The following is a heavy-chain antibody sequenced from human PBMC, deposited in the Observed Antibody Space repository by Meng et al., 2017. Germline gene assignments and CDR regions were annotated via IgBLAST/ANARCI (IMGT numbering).Heavy chain of an antibody. CDR2: INHSGSN. Sequence: HRHQGGAGLLKPSVTLSLTGAVYGGYFSGYYWSWIRQPPGKELEWIGEINHSGSNNYNPSLKSRVTISVDTSKNQFSLKLSSVTAADTAVYYCARVGKVVTAPLTYWGQGTLVTVSS. J-gene: IGHJ4*02. CDR3: ARVGKVVTAPLTY. CDR1: GGYFSGYY. V-gene: IGHV4-34*01. D-gene: IGHD2-21*02.